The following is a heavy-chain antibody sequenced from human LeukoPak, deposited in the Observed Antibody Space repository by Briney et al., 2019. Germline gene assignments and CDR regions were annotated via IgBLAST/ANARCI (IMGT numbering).Heavy chain of an antibody. Sequence: SQTLSLTCTVSGGSISSGGYYWCWIRQHPGKGLEWIGYIYYSGSTYYNPSLKSRVTISVDTSKNQFSLKLSSVTAADTAVYYCAKARFEDWFDPWGQGTLVTVSS. CDR3: AKARFEDWFDP. CDR1: GGSISSGGYY. D-gene: IGHD3-3*01. CDR2: IYYSGST. V-gene: IGHV4-31*03. J-gene: IGHJ5*02.